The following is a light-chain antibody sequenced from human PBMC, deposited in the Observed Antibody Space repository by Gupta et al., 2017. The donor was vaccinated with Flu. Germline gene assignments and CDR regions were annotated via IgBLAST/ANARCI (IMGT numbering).Light chain of an antibody. CDR3: QQYKNYSPFT. Sequence: DIQMTQSPSTLSASVGDRVTITCRASQRVSTSLAWYQQKPGKAPKLLISRASNLESGVPSRFSGSGFGTEFALTISSGQPDDFAPYYCQQYKNYSPFTFGRGTKVEIK. V-gene: IGKV1-5*03. J-gene: IGKJ4*01. CDR2: RAS. CDR1: QRVSTS.